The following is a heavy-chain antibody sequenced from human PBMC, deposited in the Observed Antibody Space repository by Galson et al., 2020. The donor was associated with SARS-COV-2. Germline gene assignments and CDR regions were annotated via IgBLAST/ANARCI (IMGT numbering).Heavy chain of an antibody. CDR1: GFTFSTYW. V-gene: IGHV3-74*01. CDR3: TATMAY. Sequence: GGSLRLSCAASGFTFSTYWMHWVRQAPGKGLVWVSRINSNGSSTSYADSVKGRFTISRDNAKNTLYLQMNSLRAEDTALYYCTATMAYWGQGTLVTVSS. CDR2: INSNGSST. J-gene: IGHJ4*02. D-gene: IGHD3-10*01.